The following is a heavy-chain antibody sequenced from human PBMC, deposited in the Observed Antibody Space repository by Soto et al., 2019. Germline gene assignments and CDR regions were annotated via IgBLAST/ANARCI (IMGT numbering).Heavy chain of an antibody. CDR2: INPSGGST. Sequence: ASVKVSCKASGYTFTSYYMHWVRQAPGQGLEWMGIINPSGGSTSYAQKFQGRVTMTRDTSTSTVYMELSSLRSGDTAVYYCARAYCSSTSCRHALDYWGQGTLVTVSS. CDR3: ARAYCSSTSCRHALDY. J-gene: IGHJ4*02. CDR1: GYTFTSYY. V-gene: IGHV1-46*03. D-gene: IGHD2-2*01.